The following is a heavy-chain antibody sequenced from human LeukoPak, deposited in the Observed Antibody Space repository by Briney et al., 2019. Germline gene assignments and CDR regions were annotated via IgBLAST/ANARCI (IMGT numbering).Heavy chain of an antibody. CDR1: GFTFSSYW. Sequence: GGSLRLSCAASGFTFSSYWMSWVRQAPGKGLEWVANIKQDGSEKYYVDSVKGRFTISRDNAKNSLYLQMNSLRAEDTAAYYCARGYYDILTGYYKAHYFDYWGQGTLVTVSS. CDR3: ARGYYDILTGYYKAHYFDY. V-gene: IGHV3-7*03. J-gene: IGHJ4*02. CDR2: IKQDGSEK. D-gene: IGHD3-9*01.